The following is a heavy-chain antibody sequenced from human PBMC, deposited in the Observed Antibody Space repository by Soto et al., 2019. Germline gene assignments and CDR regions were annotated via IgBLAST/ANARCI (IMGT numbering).Heavy chain of an antibody. CDR3: VRVSRSMSAFVVHGWAFDI. CDR2: IYYSGST. Sequence: SGTLSLTCTVSGGSISSGGYYWSWIRQHPGKGLEWIGYIYYSGSTYYNPSLKSRVTISVDTSKNQLSLKLSSVTAADTAVYYCVRVSRSMSAFVVHGWAFDIWGQGRMVTVSS. V-gene: IGHV4-31*03. D-gene: IGHD3-16*01. J-gene: IGHJ3*02. CDR1: GGSISSGGYY.